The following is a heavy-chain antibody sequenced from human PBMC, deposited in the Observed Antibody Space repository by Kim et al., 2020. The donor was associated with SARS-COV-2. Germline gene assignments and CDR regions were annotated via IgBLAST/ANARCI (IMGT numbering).Heavy chain of an antibody. J-gene: IGHJ6*03. V-gene: IGHV4-59*01. CDR1: GGSISSYY. CDR3: ARVARPPSERYYYYYYMDV. D-gene: IGHD1-26*01. Sequence: SETLSLTCTVSGGSISSYYWSWIRQPPGKGLEWIGYIYYSGSTNYNPSLKSRVTISVDTSKNQFSLKLSSVTAADTAVYYCARVARPPSERYYYYYYMDVWGKGTTVTVSS. CDR2: IYYSGST.